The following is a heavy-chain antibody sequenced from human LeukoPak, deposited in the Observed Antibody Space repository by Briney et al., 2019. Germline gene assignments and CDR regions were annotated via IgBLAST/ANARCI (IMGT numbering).Heavy chain of an antibody. Sequence: PSETLSLTCTVSGGSISSHYWSWIRQPPGKGLEWIGYICYSGSTNYNPSLKSRVTISIDTSKNQFSLKLNSVTAADTAVYYCARIPYSSSSPFDYWGQGTLVTVSS. CDR1: GGSISSHY. CDR3: ARIPYSSSSPFDY. J-gene: IGHJ4*02. V-gene: IGHV4-59*11. CDR2: ICYSGST. D-gene: IGHD6-6*01.